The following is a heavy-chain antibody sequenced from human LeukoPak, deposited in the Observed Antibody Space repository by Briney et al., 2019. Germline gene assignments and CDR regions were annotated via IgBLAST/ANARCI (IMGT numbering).Heavy chain of an antibody. CDR2: ISSSSSYI. J-gene: IGHJ6*02. CDR1: GYTFSDYY. Sequence: GGSLRLSCAASGYTFSDYYKSWIRQAPGKGLEWVSSISSSSSYIYYADSVKGRFTISRDNAKNSLYLQMNSLRAEDTAVYYCARGLRDRYGMDVWGQGTTVTVSS. CDR3: ARGLRDRYGMDV. V-gene: IGHV3-11*06.